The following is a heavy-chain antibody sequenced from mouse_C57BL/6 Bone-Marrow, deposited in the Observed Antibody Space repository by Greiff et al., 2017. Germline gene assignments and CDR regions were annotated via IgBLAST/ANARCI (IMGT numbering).Heavy chain of an antibody. D-gene: IGHD1-1*01. CDR1: GFTFSDYG. CDR2: ISSGSSTI. Sequence: EVKLVESGGGLVKPGGSLKLSCAASGFTFSDYGMHWVRQAPEKGLEWVAYISSGSSTIYYADTVKGRFTISRDNAKNTLFLQMTSLRSEDTAMYYCARDYCYGSSPFAYWGQGTLVTVSA. J-gene: IGHJ3*01. V-gene: IGHV5-17*01. CDR3: ARDYCYGSSPFAY.